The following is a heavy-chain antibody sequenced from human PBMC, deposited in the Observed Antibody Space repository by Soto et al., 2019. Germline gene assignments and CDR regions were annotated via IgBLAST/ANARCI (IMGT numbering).Heavy chain of an antibody. CDR1: GYNFNQYY. J-gene: IGHJ4*02. Sequence: QVQLVQSGPEVRKPGASVRLSCATSGYNFNQYYIHWVRQAPGQGLEWMGIINLRVGTTEYAHKFRGRVTVTGDTSTRTAYMELSSLRSEDTAVYFCARGPDDSDVPRWDHWGQGTLITVSS. V-gene: IGHV1-46*02. D-gene: IGHD4-17*01. CDR2: INLRVGTT. CDR3: ARGPDDSDVPRWDH.